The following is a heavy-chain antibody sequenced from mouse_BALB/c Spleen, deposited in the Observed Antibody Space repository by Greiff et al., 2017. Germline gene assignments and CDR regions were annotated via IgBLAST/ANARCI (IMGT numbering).Heavy chain of an antibody. CDR3: ARPGYGGYYYAMDY. D-gene: IGHD1-1*02. V-gene: IGHV5-12-2*01. Sequence: DVQLVESGGGLVQPGGSLKLSCAASGFTFSSYTMSWVRQTPEKRLEWVAYISNGGGSTYYPDTVKGRFTISRDNAKNTLYLQMSSLKSEDTAMYYCARPGYGGYYYAMDYWGQGTSVTVSS. CDR1: GFTFSSYT. J-gene: IGHJ4*01. CDR2: ISNGGGST.